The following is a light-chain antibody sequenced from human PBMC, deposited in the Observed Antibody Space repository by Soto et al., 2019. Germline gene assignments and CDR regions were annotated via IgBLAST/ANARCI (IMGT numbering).Light chain of an antibody. V-gene: IGKV3-20*01. CDR1: QTLSTNS. Sequence: EIVLTQSPGTLSLSPGERATLSCRASQTLSTNSLAWYQQRPGQTPRLLIYAASIRATGIPDRFSGSGSGTDFTLTITRLEPEDFAVYYCQRFGTSPPWTFGQGTKVEFK. CDR2: AAS. CDR3: QRFGTSPPWT. J-gene: IGKJ1*01.